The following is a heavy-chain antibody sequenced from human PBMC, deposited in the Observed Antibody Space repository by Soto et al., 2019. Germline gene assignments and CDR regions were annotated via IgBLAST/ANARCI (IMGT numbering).Heavy chain of an antibody. CDR2: IYYGGTT. J-gene: IGHJ4*02. V-gene: IGHV4-38-2*01. Sequence: SETLSLTCDVSVEPMTGGYYWGWIRQSPGKGLEWIGSIYYGGTTYYNPSPRSRLAISIDTSKNQFSLRLSSVTAADTALYYCERGWYYFDFWGQGTLVTVS. CDR1: VEPMTGGYY. CDR3: ERGWYYFDF. D-gene: IGHD2-15*01.